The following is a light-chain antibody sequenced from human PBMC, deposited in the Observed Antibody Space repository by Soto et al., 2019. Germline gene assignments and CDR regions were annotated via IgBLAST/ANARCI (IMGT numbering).Light chain of an antibody. CDR3: SSYAGSNNV. Sequence: QSALTQPPSASGSPGQSVTISCTGTSSDVGGYNYVSWYQQHPGKAPKLMIYEGTKRPSGVPDRFSGSKSGNTASLTGSGLQPEDEADYYCSSYAGSNNVFGGGTKLTVL. CDR2: EGT. J-gene: IGLJ2*01. V-gene: IGLV2-8*01. CDR1: SSDVGGYNY.